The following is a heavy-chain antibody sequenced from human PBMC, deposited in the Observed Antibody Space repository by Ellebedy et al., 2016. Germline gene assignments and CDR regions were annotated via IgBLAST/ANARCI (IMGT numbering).Heavy chain of an antibody. Sequence: SETLSLXCTVSGASISSGGYYWTWIRQHPGKGLEWIGYIYYSGSTYYNPSLKSRVTISVDTSKNQFSLKLSSVTAADTAVYYCARDGSEWSRDYWGQGTLVTVSS. J-gene: IGHJ4*02. D-gene: IGHD3-3*01. CDR3: ARDGSEWSRDY. CDR1: GASISSGGYY. V-gene: IGHV4-31*03. CDR2: IYYSGST.